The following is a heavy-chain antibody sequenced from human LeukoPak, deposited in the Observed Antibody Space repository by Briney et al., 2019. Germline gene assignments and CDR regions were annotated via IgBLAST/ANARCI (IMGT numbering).Heavy chain of an antibody. CDR3: ASGAVAGTYYYYGMDV. J-gene: IGHJ6*04. V-gene: IGHV4-34*01. D-gene: IGHD6-19*01. CDR2: INHSGST. Sequence: KPSETLSLTCAVYGGSFSGYYWSWIRQPPGKGLEWIGEINHSGSTNYNPSLKSRVTISVDTSKNQFSLKLSSVTAADTAVYYCASGAVAGTYYYYGMDVWGKGTTVTVSS. CDR1: GGSFSGYY.